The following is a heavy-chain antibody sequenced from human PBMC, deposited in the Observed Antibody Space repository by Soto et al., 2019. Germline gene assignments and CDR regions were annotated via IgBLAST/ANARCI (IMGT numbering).Heavy chain of an antibody. CDR1: GGSISSGGYS. Sequence: SETLSLTCAVSGGSISSGGYSWSWIRQPPGKGLEWIGYISHSGSTYYNPSLKSRVTISVDRSKNQFSLKLSSVTAADTAVYYGARDPIFGGQGPLVTV. CDR3: ARDPIF. J-gene: IGHJ4*02. V-gene: IGHV4-30-2*01. D-gene: IGHD3-9*01. CDR2: ISHSGST.